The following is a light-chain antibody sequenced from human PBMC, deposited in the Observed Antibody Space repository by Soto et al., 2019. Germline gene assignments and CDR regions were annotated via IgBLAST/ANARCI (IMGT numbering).Light chain of an antibody. V-gene: IGLV1-40*01. CDR2: GNS. J-gene: IGLJ3*02. CDR1: SSNIGAGYD. Sequence: QAVVTQPTSVSGAPGQRVTISCTGSSSNIGAGYDVHWYQQLPGTAPKLLIYGNSNRPSGVPDRFSGSKSGTSASLAITGLQAEDEADYYCQSYDSSLSGLWVFGGGTKLTVL. CDR3: QSYDSSLSGLWV.